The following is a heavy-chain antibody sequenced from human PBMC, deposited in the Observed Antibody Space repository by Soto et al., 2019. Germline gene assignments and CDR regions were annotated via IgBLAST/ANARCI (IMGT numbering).Heavy chain of an antibody. V-gene: IGHV3-30*18. Sequence: GGSLRLSCAASGFTFSSYGMHGGCQAPGKGLEWGSVMSYDGSSRYYADSVKGRFTISRDNSKNTLYLKMNSLRAEDTAVYYCAKDVYRQLVLLQPPGYYYYGMDVWGQGTTVTVSS. CDR3: AKDVYRQLVLLQPPGYYYYGMDV. CDR1: GFTFSSYG. CDR2: MSYDGSSR. D-gene: IGHD6-13*01. J-gene: IGHJ6*02.